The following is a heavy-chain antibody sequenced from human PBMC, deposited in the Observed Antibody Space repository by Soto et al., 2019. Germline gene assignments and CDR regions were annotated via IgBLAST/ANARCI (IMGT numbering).Heavy chain of an antibody. CDR3: TGVRKLTTPYHTDY. V-gene: IGHV3-72*01. CDR1: GFTFSDYY. J-gene: IGHJ4*02. Sequence: EVQLVESGGGLVQPEGSLTLSCAASGFTFSDYYMDWVRQAPGKGLEWVGSIRGRANTYTTEYAASVKGRFTVSKHNSRNSLYLQMNSLPPEDTATYYCTGVRKLTTPYHTDYWGQRTGVTVSS. D-gene: IGHD2-2*01. CDR2: IRGRANTYTT.